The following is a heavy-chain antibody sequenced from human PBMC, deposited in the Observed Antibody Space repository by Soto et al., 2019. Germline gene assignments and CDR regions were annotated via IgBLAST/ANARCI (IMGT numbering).Heavy chain of an antibody. CDR2: IRGYNSDA. Sequence: QVQLVQSGAEGKKPGASVKVSCKASGYTFTSFDISWVRQAPGPGLEWMGWIRGYNSDANYAQKLPGRVTRTTDTSTSKDYMELRRLRSVDTATYFCTIKHSEAFELWGQGTMVTVSS. V-gene: IGHV1-18*01. D-gene: IGHD3-10*01. CDR3: TIKHSEAFEL. CDR1: GYTFTSFD. J-gene: IGHJ3*01.